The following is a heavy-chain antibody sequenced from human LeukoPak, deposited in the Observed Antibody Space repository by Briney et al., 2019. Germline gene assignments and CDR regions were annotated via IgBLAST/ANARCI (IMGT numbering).Heavy chain of an antibody. CDR2: IYYSGST. CDR3: ARAASPLLWFGELAIDY. Sequence: KSSETLSLTCTASGGSISSYYWSWIRQPPGKGLEWIGYIYYSGSTNYSPSLKSRVTISVDTSKNQFSLKLSSVTAADTAVYYCARAASPLLWFGELAIDYWGQGTLVTVSS. V-gene: IGHV4-59*01. CDR1: GGSISSYY. D-gene: IGHD3-10*01. J-gene: IGHJ4*02.